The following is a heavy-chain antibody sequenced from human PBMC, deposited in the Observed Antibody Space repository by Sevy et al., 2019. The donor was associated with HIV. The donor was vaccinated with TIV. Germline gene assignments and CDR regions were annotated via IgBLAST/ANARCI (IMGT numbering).Heavy chain of an antibody. D-gene: IGHD2-8*01. J-gene: IGHJ4*02. CDR3: AREGCTKPHDY. CDR2: LSFGCGEI. V-gene: IGHV3-23*01. CDR1: GFTFSKYS. Sequence: GGYLRLSCAASGFTFSKYSMSWVRQPPGKGLEWVSTLSFGCGEINYADSVKGRFTISRFNSKSSVYLQMNNLRPEDTAVHYCAREGCTKPHDYWGQGTLVHVSS.